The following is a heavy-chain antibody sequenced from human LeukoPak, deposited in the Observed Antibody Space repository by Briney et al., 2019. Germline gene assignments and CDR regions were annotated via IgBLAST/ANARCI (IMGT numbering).Heavy chain of an antibody. CDR2: MNLDGSEK. J-gene: IGHJ4*02. V-gene: IGHV3-7*01. CDR3: ARDATYCTNGVCYTRFDY. Sequence: GGSLRLSCAASGFTFSSYAMSWVRQAPGKGLEWVARMNLDGSEKYYVDSVKGRFTISRDNAKTSLYLEMNSLRAEDTAVYCCARDATYCTNGVCYTRFDYWGQGTLVTVSS. CDR1: GFTFSSYA. D-gene: IGHD2-8*01.